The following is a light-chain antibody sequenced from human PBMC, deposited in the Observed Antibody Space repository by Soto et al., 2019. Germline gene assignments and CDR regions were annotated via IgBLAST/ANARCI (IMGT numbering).Light chain of an antibody. CDR1: SSDVGGYNY. V-gene: IGLV2-8*01. CDR2: EVS. Sequence: ALTQPPSASGSPGRSVTISCTGTSSDVGGYNYVSWYQQHPGKALKLMIYEVSKRPSGVPDRFSGSKSGNTASLTVSGLQAEDEADYYCSSYAGSKGVFGGGTQLTVL. CDR3: SSYAGSKGV. J-gene: IGLJ2*01.